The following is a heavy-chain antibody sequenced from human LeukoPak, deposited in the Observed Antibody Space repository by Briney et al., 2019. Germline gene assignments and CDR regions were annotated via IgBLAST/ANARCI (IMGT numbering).Heavy chain of an antibody. CDR1: GGSISSSSYY. J-gene: IGHJ4*02. V-gene: IGHV4-39*07. Sequence: SETLSLTCTVSGGSISSSSYYWGWIRQPPGKGLEWIGSIYYSGSTHYNPSLKSRVTISVDTSKNQFSLKLSSVTAADTAVYYCARGRSNQYCSGGSCYHKLHDDYWGQGTLVTVSS. CDR3: ARGRSNQYCSGGSCYHKLHDDY. CDR2: IYYSGST. D-gene: IGHD2-15*01.